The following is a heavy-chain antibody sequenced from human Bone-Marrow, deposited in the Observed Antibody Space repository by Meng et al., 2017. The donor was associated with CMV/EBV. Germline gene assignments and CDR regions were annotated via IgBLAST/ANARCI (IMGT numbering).Heavy chain of an antibody. J-gene: IGHJ5*02. V-gene: IGHV3-30-3*01. D-gene: IGHD3-3*01. CDR2: ISYDGSNK. CDR3: ARGAFGGGGWFDP. CDR1: GFTFSSYA. Sequence: GGSLRLSCAASGFTFSSYAMHWVRQAPGKGLEWVAVISYDGSNKYYADSVKGRFTISRDNSKNTLYLQMNSLRAEDTAVYYCARGAFGGGGWFDPWGQGTQVTVSS.